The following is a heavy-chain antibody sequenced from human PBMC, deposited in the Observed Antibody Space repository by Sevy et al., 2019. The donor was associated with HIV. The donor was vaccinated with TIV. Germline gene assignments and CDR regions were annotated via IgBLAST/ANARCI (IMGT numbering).Heavy chain of an antibody. Sequence: GGSLRLSCAASGFSFTSHYINWIRQAPGKGLEWISYISTSGGAVYYADSVKGRFTISRDNGKNTVDLQMNTLRDEDTAVYYCARDSRAHNFGPGSYYSDYFDVWGQGTMVTVSS. CDR3: ARDSRAHNFGPGSYYSDYFDV. V-gene: IGHV3-11*01. CDR1: GFSFTSHY. D-gene: IGHD3-10*01. CDR2: ISTSGGAV. J-gene: IGHJ3*01.